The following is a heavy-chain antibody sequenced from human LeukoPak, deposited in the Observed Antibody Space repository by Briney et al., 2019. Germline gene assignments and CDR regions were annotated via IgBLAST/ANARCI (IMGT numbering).Heavy chain of an antibody. CDR2: INHSGST. J-gene: IGHJ2*01. Sequence: SETLSLTCAVYGGSFSGYYWSWIRQPPGKGLEWIGEINHSGSTNYNPSLKSRVTISVDTSKNQFSPKLSSVTAADTAVYYCARVTVTYWYFDLWGRGTLVTVSS. CDR3: ARVTVTYWYFDL. CDR1: GGSFSGYY. D-gene: IGHD4-11*01. V-gene: IGHV4-34*01.